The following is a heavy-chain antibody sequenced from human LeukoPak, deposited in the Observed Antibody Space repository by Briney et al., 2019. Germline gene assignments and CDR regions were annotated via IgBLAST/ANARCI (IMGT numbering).Heavy chain of an antibody. J-gene: IGHJ4*02. CDR2: IHYSGST. V-gene: IGHV4-39*07. Sequence: KPSETLSLSCTVSGGSISSNDHYWGWIRQPPGKGLEWMGSIHYSGSTNYNPSLKSRVTISVDTSKNQFSLKLSSVTAADTAVYYCARSHLGDGSSWWRRLFDYWGQGTLVTVSS. CDR3: ARSHLGDGSSWWRRLFDY. D-gene: IGHD6-13*01. CDR1: GGSISSNDHY.